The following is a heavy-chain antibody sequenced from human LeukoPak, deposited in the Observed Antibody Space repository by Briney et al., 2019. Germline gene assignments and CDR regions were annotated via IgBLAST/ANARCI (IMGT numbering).Heavy chain of an antibody. D-gene: IGHD6-19*01. V-gene: IGHV4-34*01. CDR1: GGSFSSYY. CDR2: IKHSGST. J-gene: IGHJ2*01. Sequence: SETLSPTCAVYGGSFSSYYLSWVRQPPGKGLEWFGVIKHSGSTNYNPSLKSRVTISVDTSKNQFSLKLRYVTAADTAVYYCARGDSSGWYDWQFDLWGRGSLVTVSS. CDR3: ARGDSSGWYDWQFDL.